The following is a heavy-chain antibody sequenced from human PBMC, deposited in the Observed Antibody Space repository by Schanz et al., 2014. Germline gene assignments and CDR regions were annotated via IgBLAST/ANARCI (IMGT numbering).Heavy chain of an antibody. J-gene: IGHJ5*02. CDR2: INGYNGHT. D-gene: IGHD3-22*01. Sequence: QVQLVQSGAEVKKPGSSMKVSCKASGYTFSSYGITWVRQAPGQGLEWMGWINGYNGHTLYAQKFQGRVTMTTDTSTSTVYMELSSLRSEDTAVYYCAREVGLYDRGWFDPWGQGTLVTVSS. CDR1: GYTFSSYG. CDR3: AREVGLYDRGWFDP. V-gene: IGHV1-18*01.